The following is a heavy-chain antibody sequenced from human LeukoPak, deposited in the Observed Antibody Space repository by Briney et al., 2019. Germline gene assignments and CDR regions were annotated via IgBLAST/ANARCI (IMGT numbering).Heavy chain of an antibody. D-gene: IGHD2-2*01. CDR3: ARDRYPAAREFDY. CDR1: GFTFSNYW. J-gene: IGHJ4*02. CDR2: LDTDGSDT. Sequence: GGSLRLSCAASGFTFSNYWMHWVRKTPGKGLVWFSRLDTDGSDTSYADSVKGRFTISRDNAKNTLYLQMNNLRAEDTAMYYCARDRYPAAREFDYWGQGTLVTVSS. V-gene: IGHV3-74*01.